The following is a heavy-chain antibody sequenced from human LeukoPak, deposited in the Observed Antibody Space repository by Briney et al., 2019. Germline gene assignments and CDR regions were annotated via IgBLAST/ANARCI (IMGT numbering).Heavy chain of an antibody. D-gene: IGHD6-13*01. Sequence: SETLSLTCTVSGGSISSYYWSWIRQPPGEGLEWIGYIYYSGSTNYNPSLKSRVTISVDTSKNQFSLKLSSVTAADTAVYYCARSHSSSWYYYFDYWGQGTLVTVSS. CDR2: IYYSGST. CDR3: ARSHSSSWYYYFDY. CDR1: GGSISSYY. J-gene: IGHJ4*02. V-gene: IGHV4-59*01.